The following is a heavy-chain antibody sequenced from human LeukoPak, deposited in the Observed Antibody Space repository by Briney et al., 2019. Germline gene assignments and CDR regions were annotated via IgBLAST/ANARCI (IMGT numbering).Heavy chain of an antibody. J-gene: IGHJ3*02. V-gene: IGHV3-53*01. CDR1: GFTFSSYA. CDR2: IYSGGST. D-gene: IGHD3-22*01. Sequence: GGSLRLSCAASGFTFSSYAMSWVRQAPGKGLEWVSVIYSGGSTYYADSVKGRFTISRDNSKNTLYLQMNSLRAEDTAVYYCAGSLTESTYYYDSSGPDAFDIWGQGTMVTVSS. CDR3: AGSLTESTYYYDSSGPDAFDI.